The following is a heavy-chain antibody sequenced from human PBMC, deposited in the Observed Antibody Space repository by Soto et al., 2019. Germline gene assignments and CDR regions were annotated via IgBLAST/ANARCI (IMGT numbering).Heavy chain of an antibody. CDR2: INPTSSTT. D-gene: IGHD6-13*01. Sequence: QVQLVQSGAEVKKPGASVKVSCKASEYTFTTYSLHWVRQAPGQGLEWMGIINPTSSTTSDAQKCQGRGTMTRYIPTXXVYMELSSLRSEDTAVYYCARDLYSSSWYVRAFDMWGQGTMVTVSS. J-gene: IGHJ3*02. CDR3: ARDLYSSSWYVRAFDM. V-gene: IGHV1-46*03. CDR1: EYTFTTYS.